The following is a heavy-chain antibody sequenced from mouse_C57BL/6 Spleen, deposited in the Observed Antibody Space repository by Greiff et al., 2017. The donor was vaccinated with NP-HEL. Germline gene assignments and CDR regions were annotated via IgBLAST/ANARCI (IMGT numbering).Heavy chain of an antibody. Sequence: QVQLQQPGAELVMPGASVKLSCKASGYTFTSYWMHWVKQRPAQGLEWIGEIDPSDSYTNYNQKFKGKSTLTVDKYSSTAYMQLSSLTSEDSAVYYCASMVHWYFDVWGTGTTVTVSS. J-gene: IGHJ1*03. CDR2: IDPSDSYT. D-gene: IGHD1-1*02. CDR3: ASMVHWYFDV. CDR1: GYTFTSYW. V-gene: IGHV1-69*01.